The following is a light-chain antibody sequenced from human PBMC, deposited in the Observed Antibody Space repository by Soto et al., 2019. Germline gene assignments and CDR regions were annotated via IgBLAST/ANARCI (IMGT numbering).Light chain of an antibody. V-gene: IGLV2-23*01. CDR3: CSYAGSSTVVV. J-gene: IGLJ2*01. Sequence: QSALTQPASVSGSPGQSITISCTGTSSDVGSYNLVSWYQQHPGKAPKLMIYEGSKRPSGVSKRFSGSKSGNTASLTISGLQAEDVADYYCCSYAGSSTVVVFGGGTKLTVL. CDR2: EGS. CDR1: SSDVGSYNL.